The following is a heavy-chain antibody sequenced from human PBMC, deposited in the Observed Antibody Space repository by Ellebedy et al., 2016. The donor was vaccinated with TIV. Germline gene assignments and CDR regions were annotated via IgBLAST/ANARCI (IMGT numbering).Heavy chain of an antibody. CDR2: IYYTGNP. Sequence: SETLSLXCTVSGGSISNYYWSWIRQPPGKGLETIGYIYYTGNPNYNASLKSRVTMSIDTSKRQFSLRLTSVTAADTAVYYCARHQWHYGADVWGQGTMVTVSS. CDR3: ARHQWHYGADV. V-gene: IGHV4-59*13. D-gene: IGHD4-17*01. J-gene: IGHJ3*01. CDR1: GGSISNYY.